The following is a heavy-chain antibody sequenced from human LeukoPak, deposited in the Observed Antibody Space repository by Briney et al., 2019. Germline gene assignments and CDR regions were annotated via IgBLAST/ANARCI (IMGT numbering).Heavy chain of an antibody. CDR3: ARDRYLYSSSWYYYYYMDV. CDR1: GGSISSRSYC. V-gene: IGHV4-61*09. J-gene: IGHJ6*03. D-gene: IGHD6-13*01. CDR2: VHISGST. Sequence: ESSETLSLTCTVSGGSISSRSYCWSWIRQPAGKGLEWIGHVHISGSTNYNSSLKSRVTISVDTSKNQFSLKLSSVTAADTAVYYGARDRYLYSSSWYYYYYMDVWGKGTTVTVSS.